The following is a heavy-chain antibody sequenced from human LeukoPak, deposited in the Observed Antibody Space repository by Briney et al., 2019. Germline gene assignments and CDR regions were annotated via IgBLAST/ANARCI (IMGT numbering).Heavy chain of an antibody. J-gene: IGHJ5*02. V-gene: IGHV5-51*01. Sequence: GESLRISCKGSGYSFTSYWIGWVRQMPGKGLEWMGIIYPCDSDTRYSPSFQGQVTISADKSISTAYLQWSSLKASDTAMYYCARSLLDIVVVPAAAYNWFDPWGQGTLVTVSS. D-gene: IGHD2-2*03. CDR1: GYSFTSYW. CDR3: ARSLLDIVVVPAAAYNWFDP. CDR2: IYPCDSDT.